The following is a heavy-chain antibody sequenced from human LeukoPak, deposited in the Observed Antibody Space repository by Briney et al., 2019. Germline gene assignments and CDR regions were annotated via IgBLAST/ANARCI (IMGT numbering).Heavy chain of an antibody. Sequence: GGSLRLSCAASGFTFTNYAMSWVRQAPGKGLEWVSSISWNSGSIAYADSVKGRFTISRDNAKNSLFLQMNSLRAEDTALYYCAKGLVGTTTFMDYWGQGTLVTVSS. D-gene: IGHD1-26*01. CDR3: AKGLVGTTTFMDY. V-gene: IGHV3-9*01. CDR1: GFTFTNYA. J-gene: IGHJ4*02. CDR2: ISWNSGSI.